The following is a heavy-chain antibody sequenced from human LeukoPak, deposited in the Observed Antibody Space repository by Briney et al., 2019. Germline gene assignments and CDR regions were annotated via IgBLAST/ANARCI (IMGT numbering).Heavy chain of an antibody. CDR3: VSLADY. CDR2: ISWNSDTV. J-gene: IGHJ4*02. V-gene: IGHV3-9*01. CDR1: GFSIGDFA. Sequence: PGRSLRLSCAASGFSIGDFAMRWVRQVPGKGLEWVAGISWNSDTVGYVDSVKGRFTISRDNAKNSLYLQMNDLRLEDTALYYCVSLADYWGQGTLVTVSS.